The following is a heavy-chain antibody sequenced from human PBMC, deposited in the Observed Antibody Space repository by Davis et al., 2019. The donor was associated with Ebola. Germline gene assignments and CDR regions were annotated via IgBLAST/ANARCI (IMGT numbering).Heavy chain of an antibody. CDR3: ARAGLSDSSSFFYNYYLDV. CDR2: IKEDGTER. D-gene: IGHD6-13*01. V-gene: IGHV3-7*03. CDR1: GFTFSNYD. J-gene: IGHJ6*03. Sequence: GESLKISCEDSGFTFSNYDMNWVRQAPGKGLQWVANIKEDGTERSYVDSVKGRFTISRDNAKKSLSLQMNSLRVEDTAVYYCARAGLSDSSSFFYNYYLDVWGKGTTVTVSS.